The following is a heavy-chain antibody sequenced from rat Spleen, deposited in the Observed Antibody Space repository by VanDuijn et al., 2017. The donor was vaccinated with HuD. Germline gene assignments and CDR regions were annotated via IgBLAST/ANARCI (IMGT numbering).Heavy chain of an antibody. CDR2: INYDGSGT. J-gene: IGHJ2*01. V-gene: IGHV5-7*01. CDR1: GFTFSNYY. CDR3: AREGTYYGDYCDY. Sequence: EVQLVESGGGLVQPGRSLKLSCVASGFTFSNYYMAWVRQAPKKGLEWVATINYDGSGTYYRDSVKGRFTISRDNAKSTLYLQMDSLRSEDTATYYCAREGTYYGDYCDYWGQGVMVTVSS. D-gene: IGHD1-9*01.